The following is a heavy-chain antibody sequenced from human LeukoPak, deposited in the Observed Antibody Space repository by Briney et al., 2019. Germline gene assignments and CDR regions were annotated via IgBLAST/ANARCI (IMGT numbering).Heavy chain of an antibody. Sequence: GGSLRLSCAASGFTFSRYAMSWVRQAPGKGLEWVSSISSSGGSTYYADSVKGRFTISRDNSKNTLYLQMNSLRAEDTAMYYCAKPAAAANNYLEVSGYYFAFDYWGQGTLVTVSS. V-gene: IGHV3-23*01. J-gene: IGHJ4*02. CDR1: GFTFSRYA. CDR2: ISSSGGST. CDR3: AKPAAAANNYLEVSGYYFAFDY. D-gene: IGHD3-22*01.